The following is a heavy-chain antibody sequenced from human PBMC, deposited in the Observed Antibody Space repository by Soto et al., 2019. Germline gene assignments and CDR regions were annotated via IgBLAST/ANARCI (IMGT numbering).Heavy chain of an antibody. CDR1: GGSFSGYY. CDR2: INHSGST. V-gene: IGHV4-34*01. J-gene: IGHJ1*01. CDR3: ARGVLPEH. D-gene: IGHD6-6*01. Sequence: HVQLQQWGAGLLKPSETLSLTCAVYGGSFSGYYWSWIRQPPGNWLEWSGEINHSGSTNYNPSLKSRVTISVDTSKNQFSLKLSSVTAADTAVYYCARGVLPEHWGQGTLVTVSS.